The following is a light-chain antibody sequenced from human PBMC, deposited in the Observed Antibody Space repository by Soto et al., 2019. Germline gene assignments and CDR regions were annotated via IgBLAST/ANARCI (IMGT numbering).Light chain of an antibody. CDR1: SSDVGGYNY. Sequence: QSALTQPASVSGSPGQSITISCTGTSSDVGGYNYVSWYQQHPGKAPKLMIFEVSDRPSGVSNRFSGSKSGNTASLTISGLQAEDEADYYCYSYTSSITGVFGTGTKLTVL. V-gene: IGLV2-14*01. CDR3: YSYTSSITGV. J-gene: IGLJ1*01. CDR2: EVS.